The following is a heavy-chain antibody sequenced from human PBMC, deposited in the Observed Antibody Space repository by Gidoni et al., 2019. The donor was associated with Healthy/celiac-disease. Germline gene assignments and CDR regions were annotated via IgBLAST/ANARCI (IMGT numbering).Heavy chain of an antibody. CDR3: ARGLTGDLYYYYGMDV. D-gene: IGHD7-27*01. CDR2: INSDGSST. CDR1: GFTFSSYW. V-gene: IGHV3-74*01. Sequence: EVQLVESGGGLVQPGGSLRLSCAASGFTFSSYWMHWVRQDPGKGLVWVSRINSDGSSTSYADSVKGRFTISRDNAKNTLYLQMNSLRAEDTAVYYCARGLTGDLYYYYGMDVWGQGTTVTVSS. J-gene: IGHJ6*02.